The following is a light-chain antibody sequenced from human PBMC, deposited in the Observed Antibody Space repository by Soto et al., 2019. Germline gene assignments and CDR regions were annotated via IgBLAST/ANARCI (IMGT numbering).Light chain of an antibody. CDR2: EES. Sequence: DIHLTQSPSSLSASVGDRVTITCRASQAITNNLAWYQQKPGNPPKLLIYEESTLHSGVPSRFSGRKVGTQFILTIDSLQPEDFETYYCQQVKSYPRTFGGGTKVDIK. CDR3: QQVKSYPRT. J-gene: IGKJ4*01. V-gene: IGKV1-9*01. CDR1: QAITNN.